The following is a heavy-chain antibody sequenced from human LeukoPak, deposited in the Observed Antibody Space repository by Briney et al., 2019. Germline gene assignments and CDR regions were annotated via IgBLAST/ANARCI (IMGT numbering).Heavy chain of an antibody. V-gene: IGHV3-11*01. D-gene: IGHD3-3*01. CDR2: ISSSGSTI. CDR1: GLTFSDYY. CDR3: ARPYYDFWSGSVDY. J-gene: IGHJ4*02. Sequence: GGSLRLSCAASGLTFSDYYMSWIRQAPGKGLEWVSYISSSGSTIYYADSVKGRFTISRDNAKNSLYLQMNSLRAEDTAVYYRARPYYDFWSGSVDYWGQGTLVTVSS.